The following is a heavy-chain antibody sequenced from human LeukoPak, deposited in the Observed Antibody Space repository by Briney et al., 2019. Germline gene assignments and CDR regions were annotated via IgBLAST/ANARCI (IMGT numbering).Heavy chain of an antibody. CDR2: VSDGGSDT. D-gene: IGHD6-6*01. CDR1: GFTFSNHG. V-gene: IGHV3-23*01. CDR3: AKRVPYSSSSVYFDN. Sequence: GGSLRLSCAASGFTFSNHGMSWVRQASGKGLEWVSAVSDGGSDTYYADSVKGRFTVSRDNSKHTLYLQMNSLRAEDTAVYYCAKRVPYSSSSVYFDNWGQGTLVTVSS. J-gene: IGHJ4*02.